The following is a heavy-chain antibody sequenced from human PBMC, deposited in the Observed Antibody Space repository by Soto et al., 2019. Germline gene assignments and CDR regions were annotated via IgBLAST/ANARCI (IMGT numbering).Heavy chain of an antibody. CDR1: GGTFSSYV. CDR2: ITPVFGTT. Sequence: QVQLVQSGPEVKKPGSSVKVSCKASGGTFSSYVFSWVRQAPGQGLEWMGRITPVFGTTRYAQKFQGRVTISADESTPTIYLELTSLKSEDTAMYYSGRGLPADLWCQGTRVTVSS. J-gene: IGHJ5*02. V-gene: IGHV1-69*18. D-gene: IGHD3-10*01. CDR3: GRGLPADL.